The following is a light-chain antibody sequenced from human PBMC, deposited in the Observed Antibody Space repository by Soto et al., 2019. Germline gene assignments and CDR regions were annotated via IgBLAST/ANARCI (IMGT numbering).Light chain of an antibody. CDR2: AIN. V-gene: IGLV1-44*01. CDR3: AAWDDTLNAGL. J-gene: IGLJ2*01. CDR1: SSNIGSNN. Sequence: QSVLTQPPSASGTPGQRVTISCSGSSSNIGSNNVNWYQQLPGTAPKLLIYAINQRPSGVPDRFSGSKSGTSASLAISGLQSEDEADYYCAAWDDTLNAGLFGGGTKLTVL.